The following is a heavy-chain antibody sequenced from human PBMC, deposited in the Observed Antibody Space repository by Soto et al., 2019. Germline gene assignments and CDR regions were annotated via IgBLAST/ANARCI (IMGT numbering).Heavy chain of an antibody. D-gene: IGHD6-13*01. V-gene: IGHV4-4*02. CDR3: ARDQGSHPGD. CDR1: GVSISSDNW. J-gene: IGHJ4*02. CDR2: IHHSGST. Sequence: QVQLQESGPGLVRPSGTVSLTCAVSGVSISSDNWWRWVRQPPGKALEWIEEIHHSGSTNYNPSLKSRVTMSVVPSKDLFSLTLNSVTAADTAFYYCARDQGSHPGDWGQGTLVSVSS.